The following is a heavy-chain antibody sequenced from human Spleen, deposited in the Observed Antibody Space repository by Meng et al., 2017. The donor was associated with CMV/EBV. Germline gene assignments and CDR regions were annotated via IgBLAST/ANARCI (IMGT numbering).Heavy chain of an antibody. CDR3: ARSLTGEWLLYYGMDV. CDR2: INPNSGGT. J-gene: IGHJ6*02. Sequence: ASVKVSCKASGYTFTGYYMHWVRQAPGQGLEWMGWINPNSGGTNYAQKFQGRVTMTRDTSISTAYMELSSLRSEDTAVYYCARSLTGEWLLYYGMDVWGQGTTVTVSS. CDR1: GYTFTGYY. V-gene: IGHV1-2*02. D-gene: IGHD5-12*01.